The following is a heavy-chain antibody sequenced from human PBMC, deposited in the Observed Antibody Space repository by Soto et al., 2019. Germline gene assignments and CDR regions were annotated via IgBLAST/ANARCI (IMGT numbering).Heavy chain of an antibody. D-gene: IGHD3-22*01. CDR3: ARGFGGDYYDSGGWFDP. V-gene: IGHV4-59*01. J-gene: IGHJ5*02. CDR1: GGSISSYY. CDR2: IYYSGST. Sequence: SETLSLTCTVPGGSISSYYWSWIRQPPGKGLEWIGYIYYSGSTYYNPSLSSRVTISVDTSKNQFSLKLSSVTAADTAVYYCARGFGGDYYDSGGWFDPWGQGTLVTVSS.